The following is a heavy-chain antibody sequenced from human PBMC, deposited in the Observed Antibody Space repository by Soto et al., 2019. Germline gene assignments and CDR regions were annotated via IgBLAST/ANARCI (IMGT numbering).Heavy chain of an antibody. V-gene: IGHV4-59*01. J-gene: IGHJ5*02. Sequence: SETLSLTCTVSGGSISSYYWSWIRQPPGNGLEWIGYIYYSGSTNYNPSLKSRVTISVDTSKNQFSLKLSSVTAADTAVYYCAREPPTGRWFDPWGQGTLVTVSS. CDR3: AREPPTGRWFDP. D-gene: IGHD1-1*01. CDR1: GGSISSYY. CDR2: IYYSGST.